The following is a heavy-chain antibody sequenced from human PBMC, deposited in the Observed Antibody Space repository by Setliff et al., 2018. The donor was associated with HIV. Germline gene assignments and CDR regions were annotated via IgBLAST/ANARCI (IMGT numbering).Heavy chain of an antibody. CDR2: IYTSGST. Sequence: SETLSLTCTVSGGSISSSSYYWGWIRQPPGKGLEWIGHIYTSGSTNFNPSLKSRVTISVHTSKNQFSLKLSSVTAADTAVYYCARSRESSGYYRDYYYYLDVWGKGTTVTVSS. V-gene: IGHV4-61*05. D-gene: IGHD6-19*01. CDR1: GGSISSSSYY. J-gene: IGHJ6*03. CDR3: ARSRESSGYYRDYYYYLDV.